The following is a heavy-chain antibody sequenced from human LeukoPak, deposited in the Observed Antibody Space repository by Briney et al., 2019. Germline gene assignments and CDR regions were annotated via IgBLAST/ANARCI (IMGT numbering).Heavy chain of an antibody. J-gene: IGHJ4*02. CDR2: IYPGDSDT. CDR3: ARQRGTGWYDY. V-gene: IGHV5-51*01. D-gene: IGHD6-19*01. CDR1: GYSFATYW. Sequence: GESLKISCQGSGYSFATYWIAWVRQMPGEGLEWMGIIYPGDSDTTYSPSFQGQVTISADRSATSAYLQWTSLKASGTAIYYCARQRGTGWYDYWGQGTLVTVSS.